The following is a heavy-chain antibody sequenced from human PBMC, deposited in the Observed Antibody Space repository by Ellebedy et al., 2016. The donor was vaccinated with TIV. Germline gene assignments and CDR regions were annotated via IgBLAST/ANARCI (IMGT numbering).Heavy chain of an antibody. J-gene: IGHJ5*02. CDR2: TDNDGTNT. CDR1: GFTFSNYW. Sequence: PGGSLRLSCVASGFTFSNYWMHWVRQAPGKGLVWVSRTDNDGTNTIYADSVRGRFTVSSDNAKNTLYLEMNSLRAEDTAMYYCARDKPHNWFDPWGQGTLVTVSS. V-gene: IGHV3-74*01. CDR3: ARDKPHNWFDP.